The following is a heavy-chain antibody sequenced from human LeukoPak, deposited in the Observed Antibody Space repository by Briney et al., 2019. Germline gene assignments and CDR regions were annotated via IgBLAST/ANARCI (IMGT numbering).Heavy chain of an antibody. CDR3: VADRNY. J-gene: IGHJ4*02. CDR1: AGSLNNPGYA. V-gene: IGHV4-31*03. CDR2: IYPGVTT. Sequence: SETLSLTCSVSAGSLNNPGYAWSWIRQHSGRGLEWIGYIYPGVTTSYNRSLKSRVTISADTSKNQFYLKLMSVTAADTAVYYCVADRNYWGRGMLVTVS.